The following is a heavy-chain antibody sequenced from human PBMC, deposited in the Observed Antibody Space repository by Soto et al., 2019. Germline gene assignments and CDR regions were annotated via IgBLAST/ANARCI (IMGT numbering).Heavy chain of an antibody. CDR2: ISYDGSNK. V-gene: IGHV3-30-3*01. CDR1: GFTFSSYA. D-gene: IGHD3-3*01. J-gene: IGHJ4*02. Sequence: QVQLVESGGGVVQPGRSLRLSCAASGFTFSSYAMHWVRQAPGKGLEWVAVISYDGSNKYYADSVKGRFTISRDNSKKTLYLQMNSLRAEDTAVYYCARGKGYYDFWSGEVDYWGQGTLVTVSS. CDR3: ARGKGYYDFWSGEVDY.